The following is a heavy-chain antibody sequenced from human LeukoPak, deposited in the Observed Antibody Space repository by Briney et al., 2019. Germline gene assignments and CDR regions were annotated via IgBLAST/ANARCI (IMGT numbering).Heavy chain of an antibody. Sequence: SETLSLTCAVYGGSFSGYYWSWIRQPPGKGLEWIGEINHSGSTNYNPSLKSRVTISVDTSKNQFSLKLSSVTAAGTAVYYCARGLPGGASFDYWGQGTLVTVSS. CDR2: INHSGST. D-gene: IGHD3-10*01. CDR1: GGSFSGYY. CDR3: ARGLPGGASFDY. J-gene: IGHJ4*02. V-gene: IGHV4-34*01.